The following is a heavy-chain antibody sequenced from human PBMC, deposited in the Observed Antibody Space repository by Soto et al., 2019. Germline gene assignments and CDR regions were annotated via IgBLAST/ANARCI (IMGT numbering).Heavy chain of an antibody. J-gene: IGHJ5*02. D-gene: IGHD2-21*02. CDR3: ARGGCGGDCYNNWFDP. CDR2: IYHSGST. V-gene: IGHV4-30-2*01. Sequence: SETLSLICAVSCGSISSGGYSWSWIRQTPGKGLEWIGYIYHSGSTYYNPSLKSRVTISVDRSKNQFALKLSSVTAADTAVYYCARGGCGGDCYNNWFDPWGQGTLVTVSS. CDR1: CGSISSGGYS.